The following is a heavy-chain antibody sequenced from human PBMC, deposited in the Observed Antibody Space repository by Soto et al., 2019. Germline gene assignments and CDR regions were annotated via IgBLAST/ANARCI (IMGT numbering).Heavy chain of an antibody. CDR3: AKGYSGDGGAFDI. J-gene: IGHJ3*02. CDR2: ISWNSGSI. CDR1: GFTFDDYA. D-gene: IGHD6-19*01. V-gene: IGHV3-9*01. Sequence: EVQLVESGGGLVQPGRSLRLSCAASGFTFDDYAMHWVRQAPGKGLEWVSGISWNSGSIGYADSVKGRFTISRDNAKHSLYLQMNSLRAEDTALYYCAKGYSGDGGAFDIWGQGTMVTVSS.